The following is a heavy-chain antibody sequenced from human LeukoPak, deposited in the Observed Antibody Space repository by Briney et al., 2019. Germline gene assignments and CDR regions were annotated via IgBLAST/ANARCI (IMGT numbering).Heavy chain of an antibody. CDR1: GGSFSGYY. V-gene: IGHV4-34*01. CDR3: ARHDYDFWSGYSNWFDP. CDR2: INHSGST. J-gene: IGHJ5*02. Sequence: SETLSLTCAVYGGSFSGYYWSWIRQPPGKGLEWIGEINHSGSTNYNPSLKSRVTISVDTSKNQFSLKLSSVTAADTAVYYCARHDYDFWSGYSNWFDPWGQGTLVTVSS. D-gene: IGHD3-3*01.